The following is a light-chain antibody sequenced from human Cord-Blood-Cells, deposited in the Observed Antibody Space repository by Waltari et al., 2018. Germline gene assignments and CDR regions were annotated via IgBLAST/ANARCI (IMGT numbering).Light chain of an antibody. Sequence: QSALTQPASVSGSPGQSITISCTGTSSDVGSYNLVSWHQQHPGKAPKLMIYEGSKRPSGVHNRFFRSQPGNTASLTISGLQAKDEADYYCCSYAGSSTWVFGGGTKLTVL. CDR1: SSDVGSYNL. J-gene: IGLJ3*02. CDR2: EGS. CDR3: CSYAGSSTWV. V-gene: IGLV2-23*01.